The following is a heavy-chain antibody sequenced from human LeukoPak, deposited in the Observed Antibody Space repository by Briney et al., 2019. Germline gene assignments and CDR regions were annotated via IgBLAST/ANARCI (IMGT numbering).Heavy chain of an antibody. V-gene: IGHV4-59*08. D-gene: IGHD3-10*01. CDR2: IYYSGST. Sequence: SETLSLTCTVAGDSISTYYWTWIRQPPGKGLEWIGYIYYSGSTKYNPSLESRVTISLDISKNQFSLRLSSVTAADTAVYYCATVAVIRGVTYFDYWGQGTLVTVSS. CDR1: GDSISTYY. CDR3: ATVAVIRGVTYFDY. J-gene: IGHJ4*02.